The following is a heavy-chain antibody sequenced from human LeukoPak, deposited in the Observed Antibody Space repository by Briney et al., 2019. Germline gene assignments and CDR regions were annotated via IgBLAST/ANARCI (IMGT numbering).Heavy chain of an antibody. D-gene: IGHD6-19*01. CDR3: ARAXRXGQXLEFRTYYFDY. V-gene: IGHV4-59*01. J-gene: IGHJ4*02. Sequence: SETLSLTCTVSGGSISSYYWSWIRQPPGKGLEWIGYIYYSGSTNYNPSLKSRVTISVDTSKNQFSLKLSSVTAADTAVYYCARAXRXGQXLEFRTYYFDYWGQGTLVTVSS. CDR1: GGSISSYY. CDR2: IYYSGST.